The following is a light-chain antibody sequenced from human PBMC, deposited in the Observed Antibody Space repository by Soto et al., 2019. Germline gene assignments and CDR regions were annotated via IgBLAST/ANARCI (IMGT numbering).Light chain of an antibody. CDR2: GAS. V-gene: IGKV3-15*01. CDR3: QQYNNWPPFT. CDR1: QSVSSS. J-gene: IGKJ5*01. Sequence: EIVLTQSPGTLSLSPGERATLSCRASQSVSSSLAWYQQKPGQAPRLLIYGASTRATGIPARFSGSGSGTEFTLTISSLRSEDFAVYYCQQYNNWPPFTFGPGTRLEIK.